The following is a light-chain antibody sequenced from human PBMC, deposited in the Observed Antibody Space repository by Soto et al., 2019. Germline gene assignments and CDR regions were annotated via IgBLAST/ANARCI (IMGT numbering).Light chain of an antibody. CDR3: SSYTSSSTLYV. Sequence: QSALTQPASVSGSPGQSITISCTGTSGDVGGYNYVSWYQQHPGKAPKLMIYDVSNRPSGVSNRFSGSKSGNTASLTISGLQDEDEADYYCSSYTSSSTLYVFGTGTKLTVL. V-gene: IGLV2-14*01. CDR2: DVS. CDR1: SGDVGGYNY. J-gene: IGLJ1*01.